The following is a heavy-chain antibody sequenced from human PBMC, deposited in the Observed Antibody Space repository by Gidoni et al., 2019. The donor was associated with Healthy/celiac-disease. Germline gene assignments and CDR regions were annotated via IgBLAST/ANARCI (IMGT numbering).Heavy chain of an antibody. CDR3: ARDRREYSGYDFFYYYYYMDV. D-gene: IGHD5-12*01. V-gene: IGHV1-46*01. CDR2: INPSGGST. CDR1: GYTFPSYY. Sequence: QVQLVQSGAEVKKPGASVKVSCKASGYTFPSYYMHWVRQAPGQGLEWMGIINPSGGSTSYAQKFQGRVTMTRDTSTSTVYMELSSLRSEDTAVYYCARDRREYSGYDFFYYYYYMDVWGKGTTVTVSS. J-gene: IGHJ6*03.